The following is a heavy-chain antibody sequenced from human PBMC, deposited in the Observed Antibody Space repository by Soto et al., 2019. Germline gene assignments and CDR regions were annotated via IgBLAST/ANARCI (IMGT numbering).Heavy chain of an antibody. V-gene: IGHV4-39*01. Sequence: SETLSLTCAVSGGSISGSYYYWGWLRQSPGRGPEWIGSVFYTGFTSYNPSLESRVSVSVDTSKNQFSLKVRAVTAADTAVYYCASSQKGYNWNYFDHWGQGALVTVSS. CDR2: VFYTGFT. CDR3: ASSQKGYNWNYFDH. CDR1: GGSISGSYYY. D-gene: IGHD1-20*01. J-gene: IGHJ4*02.